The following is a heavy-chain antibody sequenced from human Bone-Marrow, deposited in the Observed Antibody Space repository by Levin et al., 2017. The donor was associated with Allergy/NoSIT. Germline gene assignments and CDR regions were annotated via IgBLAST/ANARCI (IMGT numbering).Heavy chain of an antibody. J-gene: IGHJ6*02. CDR2: ISSSSSYI. Sequence: LSLTCAASGFTFSSYSMNWVRQAPGKGLEWVSSISSSSSYIYYADSVKGRFTISRDNAKNSLYLQMNSLRAEDTAVYYCARGNKPYDILTGHTGGASLSYYYGMDGWGQGTTVTVSS. CDR3: ARGNKPYDILTGHTGGASLSYYYGMDG. V-gene: IGHV3-21*01. CDR1: GFTFSSYS. D-gene: IGHD3-9*01.